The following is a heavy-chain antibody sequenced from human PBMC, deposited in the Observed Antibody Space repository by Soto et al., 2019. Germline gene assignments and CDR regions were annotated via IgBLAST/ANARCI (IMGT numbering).Heavy chain of an antibody. CDR1: GGTFSSYA. CDR3: AREGAAAGTYYYYGMDV. CDR2: IIPIFGTA. V-gene: IGHV1-69*12. Sequence: QVQLVQSGAEVKKPGSSVKVSCKASGGTFSSYAISWVRQAPGQGLEWMGGIIPIFGTANYAQKFQGRVTITADESTSTAYMELNSLRSEDTAVYYCAREGAAAGTYYYYGMDVWGQGTTVTVSS. D-gene: IGHD6-13*01. J-gene: IGHJ6*02.